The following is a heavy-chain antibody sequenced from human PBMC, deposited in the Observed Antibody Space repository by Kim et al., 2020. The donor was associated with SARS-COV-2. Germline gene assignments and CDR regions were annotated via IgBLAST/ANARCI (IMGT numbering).Heavy chain of an antibody. D-gene: IGHD3-22*01. CDR2: IYYSAST. Sequence: SETLSLTCSVSGDSVRNRDYYWGWIRQPPGKGLEWIGNIYYSASTDYNPSLNSRVTISVDTSKNQFSLKLSSVTAADTAVYYCGRPFPFKYSDTSGYLGWGQGTLVTVSS. J-gene: IGHJ4*02. CDR3: GRPFPFKYSDTSGYLG. V-gene: IGHV4-39*01. CDR1: GDSVRNRDYY.